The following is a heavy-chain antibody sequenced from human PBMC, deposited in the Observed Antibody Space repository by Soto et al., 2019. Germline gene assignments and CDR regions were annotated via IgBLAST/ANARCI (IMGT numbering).Heavy chain of an antibody. CDR2: ISTDSGTI. Sequence: EVQLLESGGGLVPPGGSLRLSCAAYGFTFDNYAMSWVRQAPGKGLEWVSAISTDSGTIFYADSVKGRFTISRDNSKNTPSLQMNSLRVEDTALYYCARGASTSWFVSWGQGTLVTVSS. D-gene: IGHD6-13*01. CDR3: ARGASTSWFVS. J-gene: IGHJ5*02. CDR1: GFTFDNYA. V-gene: IGHV3-23*01.